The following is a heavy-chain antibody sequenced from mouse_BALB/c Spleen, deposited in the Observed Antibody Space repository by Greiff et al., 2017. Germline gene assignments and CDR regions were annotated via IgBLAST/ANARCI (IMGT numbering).Heavy chain of an antibody. CDR3: ASPYDGYYDYYAMDY. D-gene: IGHD2-3*01. V-gene: IGHV1-14*01. Sequence: VQLKESGPELVKPGASVKMSCKASGYTFTSYVMHWVKQKPGQGLEWIGYINPYNDGTKYNEKFKGKATLTSDKSSSTAYMELSSLTSEDSAVYYCASPYDGYYDYYAMDYWGQGTSVTVSS. CDR2: INPYNDGT. J-gene: IGHJ4*01. CDR1: GYTFTSYV.